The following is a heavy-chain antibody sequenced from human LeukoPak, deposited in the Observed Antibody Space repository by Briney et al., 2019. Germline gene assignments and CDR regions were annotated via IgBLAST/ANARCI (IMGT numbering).Heavy chain of an antibody. CDR2: INPSGGRT. CDR3: ARDLLDYNGSDSYYTNWIDP. Sequence: ASVKVSCKASGYTFTRYYMNWVRQAPGQGLEWMGIINPSGGRTSYAQRFQGRVTMTRDTSTSTVYMELSSLRSEDTAVYYCARDLLDYNGSDSYYTNWIDPWGQGTLVTVSS. CDR1: GYTFTRYY. D-gene: IGHD3-10*01. V-gene: IGHV1-46*01. J-gene: IGHJ5*02.